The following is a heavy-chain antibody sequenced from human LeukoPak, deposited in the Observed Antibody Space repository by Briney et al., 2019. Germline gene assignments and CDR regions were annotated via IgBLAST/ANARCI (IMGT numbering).Heavy chain of an antibody. V-gene: IGHV3-33*01. CDR2: IWYDGGNR. CDR1: GFNFINYA. Sequence: GGSLRLSCAASGFNFINYAMHWVRKAPGKGLVWVAVIWYDGGNRYYADSVKGRFTISRDTSEDTLFLQMNRLRAEDTAVYYCARDHNTYYDSNGYYPDAFDIWGHGTLVTVSS. D-gene: IGHD3-22*01. CDR3: ARDHNTYYDSNGYYPDAFDI. J-gene: IGHJ3*02.